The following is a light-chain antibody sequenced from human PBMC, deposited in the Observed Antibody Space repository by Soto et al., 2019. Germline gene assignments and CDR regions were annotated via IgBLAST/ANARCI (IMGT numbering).Light chain of an antibody. J-gene: IGLJ1*01. CDR2: EVV. CDR3: KSYAGSNTYV. Sequence: QSVLTQPPSGTGTPGQSVTISCTGTKNDIGVYDLVSWYQHHPGKAPRLIIYEVVQRPSGVPDRFSGSKSGNTASLPVSGLPAADAAYYFCKSYAGSNTYVFGSGTKVTVL. V-gene: IGLV2-8*01. CDR1: KNDIGVYDL.